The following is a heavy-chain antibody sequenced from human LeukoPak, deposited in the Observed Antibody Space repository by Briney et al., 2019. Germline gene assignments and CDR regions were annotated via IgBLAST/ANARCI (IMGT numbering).Heavy chain of an antibody. V-gene: IGHV3-23*01. D-gene: IGHD1-1*01. Sequence: GGTLRLSCAASGFTFSRNGMTWVRQAPGKGLEWVSAISGSGGSTYYADSVKGRFTISRDNAQNSLYLQMNSLRVEDTAIYYCARDPYNGAYSEGYYYYYMDVWGKGTTVTVSS. J-gene: IGHJ6*03. CDR3: ARDPYNGAYSEGYYYYYMDV. CDR1: GFTFSRNG. CDR2: ISGSGGST.